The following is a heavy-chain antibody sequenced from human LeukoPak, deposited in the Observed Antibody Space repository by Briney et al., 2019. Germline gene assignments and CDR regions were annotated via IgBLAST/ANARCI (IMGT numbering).Heavy chain of an antibody. D-gene: IGHD2-2*02. CDR2: MNPNSGNT. CDR3: ARVPAAIEDYYYYYYGMDV. V-gene: IGHV1-8*01. Sequence: ASVKVSCKASGYTFTSYDINWVRQATGQGLEWMGWMNPNSGNTGYAQKFQGRVTMTRNTSISTAYMELSSLRSEDTAVYYCARVPAAIEDYYYYYYGMDVWGQGITVTVSS. J-gene: IGHJ6*02. CDR1: GYTFTSYD.